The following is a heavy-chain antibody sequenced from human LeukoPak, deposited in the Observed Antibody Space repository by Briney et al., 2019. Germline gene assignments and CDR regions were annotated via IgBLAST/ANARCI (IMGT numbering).Heavy chain of an antibody. CDR3: AREDLLGVSSFDC. CDR1: GFTVSSNY. CDR2: IYSGGST. V-gene: IGHV3-66*02. Sequence: PGGSLRLSCAASGFTVSSNYMSWVRQAPGKGLEWVSVIYSGGSTYYADSVKGRFTISRDNSKNTLYLQMNSLRAEDTAVYYCAREDLLGVSSFDCWGQGTLVTVSS. D-gene: IGHD3-16*01. J-gene: IGHJ4*02.